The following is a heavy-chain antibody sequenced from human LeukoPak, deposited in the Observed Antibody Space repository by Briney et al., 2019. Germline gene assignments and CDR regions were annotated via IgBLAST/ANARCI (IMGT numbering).Heavy chain of an antibody. CDR2: IKQDGSEK. D-gene: IGHD3-22*01. J-gene: IGHJ3*02. V-gene: IGHV3-7*03. CDR1: GFTFSSYW. CDR3: AKDRSGYYGDDAFDI. Sequence: GGSLRLSCEASGFTFSSYWMSWVRQAPGKGLEWVANIKQDGSEKKYLDSVKGRFTISRDNAKNSMYLQMNSLRAEDTAVYYCAKDRSGYYGDDAFDIWGQGTMVTVSS.